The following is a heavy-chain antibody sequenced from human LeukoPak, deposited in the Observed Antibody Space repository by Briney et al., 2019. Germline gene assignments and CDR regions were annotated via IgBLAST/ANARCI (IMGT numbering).Heavy chain of an antibody. D-gene: IGHD1-7*01. CDR2: MNGDGRST. Sequence: PGGSLRLSCAASGFTFSISWLHWVRQAPGGGRVWVSRMNGDGRSTDYADSVKGRFTISRDNAKNTLYLQMKSLGAEDTAVYYCARAGNYRFDYWGQGTLVTVSS. V-gene: IGHV3-74*01. J-gene: IGHJ4*02. CDR1: GFTFSISW. CDR3: ARAGNYRFDY.